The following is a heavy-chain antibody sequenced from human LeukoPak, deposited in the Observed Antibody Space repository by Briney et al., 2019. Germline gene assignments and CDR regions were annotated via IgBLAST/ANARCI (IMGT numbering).Heavy chain of an antibody. CDR1: GGSISSSSYY. CDR2: IYYSGST. Sequence: SDTLSLTCTVSGGSISSSSYYWGWIRQPPGKGLEWIGYIYYSGSTNYNPSLKSRVTISVDTSENQFSLKLSSVTAADTAVYYCARQGRPLLWFGEPNDAFDIWGQGTMVTVSS. D-gene: IGHD3-10*01. J-gene: IGHJ3*02. CDR3: ARQGRPLLWFGEPNDAFDI. V-gene: IGHV4-61*05.